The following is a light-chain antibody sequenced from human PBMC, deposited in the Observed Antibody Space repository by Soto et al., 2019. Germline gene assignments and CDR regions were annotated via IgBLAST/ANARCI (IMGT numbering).Light chain of an antibody. V-gene: IGKV1-12*01. CDR1: QGIGNY. Sequence: DLPMTQSPSSVSASVGDRLTITCRASQGIGNYLAWYQQKPGKAPKLLIHAASTLQSGVPSRFRGSGSGTDFTLTISTLQPEDFATYYCQQANHFPWTFGQGTKVDFK. J-gene: IGKJ1*01. CDR3: QQANHFPWT. CDR2: AAS.